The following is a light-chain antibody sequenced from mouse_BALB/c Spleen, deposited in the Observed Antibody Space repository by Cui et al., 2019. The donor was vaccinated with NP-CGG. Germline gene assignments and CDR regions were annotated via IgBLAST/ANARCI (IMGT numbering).Light chain of an antibody. CDR1: TGAVTTSNY. CDR2: GTN. Sequence: VVTQESALPTSPGETVTLTCRSSTGAVTTSNYANWVQEKPDHLFTGLIGGTNNRAPGVPARFSGSLIGDKAALTITGAQTEDEAIYFCALWYSNHWVFGGGTKLTVL. CDR3: ALWYSNHWV. J-gene: IGLJ1*01. V-gene: IGLV1*01.